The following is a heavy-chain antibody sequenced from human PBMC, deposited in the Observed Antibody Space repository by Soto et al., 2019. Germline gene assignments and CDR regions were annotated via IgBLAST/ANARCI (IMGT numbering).Heavy chain of an antibody. CDR2: INPSGGST. J-gene: IGHJ6*03. CDR3: ARGLIFGVVKSYYYYYMDV. Sequence: VSVKVSCKASGYTFTIYYMHWVRQAPGQGIEWMGIINPSGGSTSYAQKFQGRVTMTRDTSTSTVYMELSSLRSEDTAVYYCARGLIFGVVKSYYYYYMDVWGKGTTVTVSS. V-gene: IGHV1-46*03. D-gene: IGHD3-3*01. CDR1: GYTFTIYY.